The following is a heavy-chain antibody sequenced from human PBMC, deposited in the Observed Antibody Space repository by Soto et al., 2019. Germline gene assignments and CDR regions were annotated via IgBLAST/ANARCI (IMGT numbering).Heavy chain of an antibody. D-gene: IGHD3-9*01. J-gene: IGHJ6*02. Sequence: EVQLLESGEGLVQPGGSLKLSCAASGFTFSNHAMSWVRQAPGKGLEWVSGFGGSGRNAYYADSVKGRFTISRDNSQNTLFLQMNSLGAEDTAEYYWARVLRYFDTPYGMDVWGQGTTVTVSS. CDR3: ARVLRYFDTPYGMDV. CDR1: GFTFSNHA. CDR2: FGGSGRNA. V-gene: IGHV3-23*01.